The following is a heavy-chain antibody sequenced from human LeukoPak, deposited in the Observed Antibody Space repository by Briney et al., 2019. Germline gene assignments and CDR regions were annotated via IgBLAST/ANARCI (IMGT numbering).Heavy chain of an antibody. J-gene: IGHJ4*02. CDR1: GFTFSNYP. Sequence: PGGSLRLSCAASGFTFSNYPMSWVRQAPGRGLEWVSLISASGGGTYYAVSVKGRFTISRDNSKNTLFLHMSSLGREDTAVYFCAKLRNDHKIHCSETSGYFDSWGQGTLVTVSS. CDR3: AKLRNDHKIHCSETSGYFDS. V-gene: IGHV3-23*01. D-gene: IGHD3-22*01. CDR2: ISASGGGT.